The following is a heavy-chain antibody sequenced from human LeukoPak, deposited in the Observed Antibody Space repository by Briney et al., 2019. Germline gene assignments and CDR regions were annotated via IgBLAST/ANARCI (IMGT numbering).Heavy chain of an antibody. J-gene: IGHJ4*02. Sequence: GGSLRLSCAASGFTFSSYAMHWVRQAPGKGLEWVAVISYDGSNKYYADSVKGRFTISRDNSKNTLYLQMNSLRAEDTAVYYCARDYEAVRFLEWFLGVATDYWGQGTLATVSS. D-gene: IGHD3-3*01. V-gene: IGHV3-30-3*01. CDR2: ISYDGSNK. CDR1: GFTFSSYA. CDR3: ARDYEAVRFLEWFLGVATDY.